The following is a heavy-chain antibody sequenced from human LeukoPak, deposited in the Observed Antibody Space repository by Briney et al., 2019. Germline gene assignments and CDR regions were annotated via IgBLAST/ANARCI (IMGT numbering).Heavy chain of an antibody. CDR1: GGSISSSSW. V-gene: IGHV4-4*02. D-gene: IGHD6-13*01. CDR2: IYHSGST. J-gene: IGHJ4*02. CDR3: ARSGIAAAGVLDY. Sequence: PSETLSLTCAVSGGSISSSSWWSWVRQPPGKGLEWIGEIYHSGSTNYNPSLKSRVTISVDKSKNQFSLKLSPVTAADTAVYYCARSGIAAAGVLDYWGQGTLVTVSS.